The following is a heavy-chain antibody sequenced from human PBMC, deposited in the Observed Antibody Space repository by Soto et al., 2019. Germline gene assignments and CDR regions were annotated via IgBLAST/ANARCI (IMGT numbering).Heavy chain of an antibody. Sequence: SETLSLTCSVSGGSVSSDSSYWSWIRQPPGKGLEWIGYIYNTGSTKYNPSLKSRVTISVDTSKNQFSLKLSSIIAADTAVYYCARAHSSGRKFDYWGQGTLVTVSS. D-gene: IGHD6-19*01. CDR1: GGSVSSDSSY. V-gene: IGHV4-61*01. CDR3: ARAHSSGRKFDY. CDR2: IYNTGST. J-gene: IGHJ4*02.